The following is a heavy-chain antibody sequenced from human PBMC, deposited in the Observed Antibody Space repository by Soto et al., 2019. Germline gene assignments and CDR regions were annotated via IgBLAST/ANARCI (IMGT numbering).Heavy chain of an antibody. V-gene: IGHV3-21*01. D-gene: IGHD6-13*01. CDR3: ARDASSEYSSSWYY. Sequence: LRLSCAASGFTFSSYSMNWVRQAPGKGLEWVSSISSSSSYIYYADSVKGRFTISRDNAKNSLYLQMNSLRAEDTAVYYCARDASSEYSSSWYYWGQGTLVTVSS. J-gene: IGHJ4*02. CDR1: GFTFSSYS. CDR2: ISSSSSYI.